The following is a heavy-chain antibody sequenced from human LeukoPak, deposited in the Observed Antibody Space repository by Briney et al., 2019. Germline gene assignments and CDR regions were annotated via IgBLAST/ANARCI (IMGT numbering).Heavy chain of an antibody. V-gene: IGHV4-30-2*01. CDR2: IYHSGGT. CDR3: ARAYCSSTSCFEFGP. D-gene: IGHD2-2*01. J-gene: IGHJ5*02. Sequence: PSETLSLTCAVSGGSISSGGYSWSWIRQPPGKGLEWIGYIYHSGGTYYNPSLKSRVTISVDRSKNQFSLKLSSVTAADTAVYYCARAYCSSTSCFEFGPWGQGTLVTVSS. CDR1: GGSISSGGYS.